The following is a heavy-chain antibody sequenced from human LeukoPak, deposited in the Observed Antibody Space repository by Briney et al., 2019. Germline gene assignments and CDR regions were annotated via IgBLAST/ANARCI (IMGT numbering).Heavy chain of an antibody. CDR3: ARRGDILTDYAFDY. J-gene: IGHJ4*02. CDR1: GGSINSNSHH. V-gene: IGHV4-39*01. Sequence: PSETLSLTCSVSGGSINSNSHHWDWIRQAPGKGLEWIGNIYYSGTTSYNPSLKSRVTISVDTSKNQFSLRLSSVTAADTAVYYCARRGDILTDYAFDYWGQGTLVTVSP. CDR2: IYYSGTT. D-gene: IGHD3-9*01.